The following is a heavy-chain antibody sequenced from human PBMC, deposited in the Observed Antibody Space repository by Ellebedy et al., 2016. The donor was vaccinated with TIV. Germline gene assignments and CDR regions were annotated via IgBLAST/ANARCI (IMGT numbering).Heavy chain of an antibody. J-gene: IGHJ4*02. V-gene: IGHV1-2*04. CDR3: ARDGGSYSDFDY. CDR2: INPNSGGT. Sequence: AASVKVSCKVSGYTLTELSMHWVRQAPGQGLEWMGWINPNSGGTNYAQKFQGWVTMTRDTSISIAYMELSRLRSDDTAVYYCARDGGSYSDFDYWGQGTLVTVSS. CDR1: GYTLTELS. D-gene: IGHD1-26*01.